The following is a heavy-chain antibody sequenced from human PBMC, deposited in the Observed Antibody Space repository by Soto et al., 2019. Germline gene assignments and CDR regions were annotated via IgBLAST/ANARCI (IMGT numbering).Heavy chain of an antibody. J-gene: IGHJ4*02. D-gene: IGHD1-26*01. CDR1: GFTFNTHW. V-gene: IGHV3-74*01. CDR2: IYFDGITT. Sequence: GGSLRLSCTASGFTFNTHWMHWVRQAPGKGLVWVSRIYFDGITTNYADSVKGRLTVSRDNAKNTVYLHVNTLRDEDTAVYYCARGGAMGVDYWGQGXLVTVYS. CDR3: ARGGAMGVDY.